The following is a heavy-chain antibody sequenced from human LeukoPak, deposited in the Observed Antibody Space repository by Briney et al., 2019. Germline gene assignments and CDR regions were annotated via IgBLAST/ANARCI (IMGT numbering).Heavy chain of an antibody. J-gene: IGHJ4*02. CDR3: ARHIRGYYDSSGYYGFDY. CDR1: GGSISSYY. CDR2: INHSGST. D-gene: IGHD3-22*01. Sequence: SETLSLTCTVSGGSISSYYWSWIRQPPGKGLEWIGEINHSGSTNYNPSLKSRVTISVDTSKNQFSLKLSSVTAADTAVYYCARHIRGYYDSSGYYGFDYWGQGTLVTVSS. V-gene: IGHV4-59*08.